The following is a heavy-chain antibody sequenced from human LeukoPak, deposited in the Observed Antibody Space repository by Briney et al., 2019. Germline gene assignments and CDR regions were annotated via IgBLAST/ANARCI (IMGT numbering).Heavy chain of an antibody. CDR2: INHSGST. CDR1: GGSFSGYY. Sequence: SETLSLTCAVYGGSFSGYYWSWIRQPPGKGLEWIGEINHSGSTNYNPSLKSRVTISVDTSKNQFSLKLSSVTAADTAVYYCARAKRWLQFPTDYWGKGTLVTVSS. J-gene: IGHJ4*02. CDR3: ARAKRWLQFPTDY. D-gene: IGHD5-24*01. V-gene: IGHV4-34*01.